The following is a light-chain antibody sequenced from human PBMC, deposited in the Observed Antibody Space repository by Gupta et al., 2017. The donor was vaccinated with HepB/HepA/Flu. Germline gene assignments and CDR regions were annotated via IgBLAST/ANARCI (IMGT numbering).Light chain of an antibody. CDR1: QSLSSSY. CDR2: GAS. CDR3: QQYRSIPVT. J-gene: IGKJ4*01. V-gene: IGKV3-20*01. Sequence: EIVLTQSPGTLSLSPGGRATLSCRASQSLSSSYLAWYQQKPGQAPRLLIYGASTRATGIPDRFSGSGSGTDFTLTISRLEPEDFAVYYCQQYRSIPVTFGRGTKVEIK.